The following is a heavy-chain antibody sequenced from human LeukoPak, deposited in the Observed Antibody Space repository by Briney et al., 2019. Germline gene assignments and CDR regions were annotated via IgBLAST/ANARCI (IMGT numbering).Heavy chain of an antibody. CDR2: IGAGDKYT. CDR1: GFTLRNYA. V-gene: IGHV3-23*01. CDR3: ANSGYCSSTSCYSLDY. Sequence: GGSLRLSCAASGFTLRNYAMSWVRQAPGKGLEWVSSIGAGDKYTYHIDSVKGRFTITRDNSKNTLYLQMNSLRAEDTAVYYCANSGYCSSTSCYSLDYWGQGTLVTVSS. J-gene: IGHJ4*02. D-gene: IGHD2-2*01.